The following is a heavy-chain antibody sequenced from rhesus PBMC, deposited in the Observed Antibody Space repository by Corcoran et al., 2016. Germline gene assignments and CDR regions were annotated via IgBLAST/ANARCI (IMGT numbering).Heavy chain of an antibody. CDR2: INGSITNT. J-gene: IGHJ4*01. CDR1: CGPIRVRNL. Sequence: QVQLQESGPGVVKPSEPLSLTCAAYCGPIRVRNLVSWIRHPPVNGLVWIGYINGSITNTNNNPSLKSRVTISKDTSKNQFSLKLSSVTAADTAVYYCAREGSSYSPNFDYWGQGVLVTVSS. CDR3: AREGSSYSPNFDY. V-gene: IGHV4S10*01. D-gene: IGHD6-43*01.